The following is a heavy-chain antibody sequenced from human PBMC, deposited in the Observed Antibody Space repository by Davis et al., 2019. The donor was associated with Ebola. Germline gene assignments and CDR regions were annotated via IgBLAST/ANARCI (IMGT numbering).Heavy chain of an antibody. CDR3: AKDRQGPYYDFWSGYSYGMDV. CDR2: ISGDGGST. D-gene: IGHD3-3*01. J-gene: IGHJ6*02. CDR1: GFTFGDYA. Sequence: GSLRLSCTASGFTFGDYAMSWVRQAPGKGLEWVSLISGDGGSTYYADSVKGRFTISRDNSKNSLYLQMNSLRTEDTALYYCAKDRQGPYYDFWSGYSYGMDVWGQGTTVTVSS. V-gene: IGHV3-43*02.